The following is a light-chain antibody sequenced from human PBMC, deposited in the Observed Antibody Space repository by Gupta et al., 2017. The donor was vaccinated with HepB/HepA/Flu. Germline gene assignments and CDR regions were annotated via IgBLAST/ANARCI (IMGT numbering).Light chain of an antibody. CDR1: QGISRY. CDR2: AAS. V-gene: IGKV1-8*01. Sequence: AVRMTQSPSSFSASTGDRVTITCRASQGISRYLAWYQQKPGTAPKLLIYAASTLKSGVPSRFSGSGSGTDFNLTISSLQPEDFETYYCQHYYSYNFAFGRGTKVDIK. J-gene: IGKJ3*01. CDR3: QHYYSYNFA.